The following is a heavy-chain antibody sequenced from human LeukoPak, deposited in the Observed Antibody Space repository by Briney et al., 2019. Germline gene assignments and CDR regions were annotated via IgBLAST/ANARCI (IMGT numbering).Heavy chain of an antibody. J-gene: IGHJ2*01. CDR1: GTTFTGYY. CDR2: INPSSGGS. D-gene: IGHD1-26*01. V-gene: IGHV1-2*02. Sequence: GASVKVSCKASGTTFTGYYMHWVRQAPGQGLEWRGWINPSSGGSKYAQKFQGRVTMTTDTSITTAYMELSSLRSDDTAVYYCAREEREGWYFDLWGRGTLVTVSS. CDR3: AREEREGWYFDL.